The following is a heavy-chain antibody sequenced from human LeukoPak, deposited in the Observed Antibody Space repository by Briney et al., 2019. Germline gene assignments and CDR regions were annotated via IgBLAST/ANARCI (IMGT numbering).Heavy chain of an antibody. CDR3: AGQGDAVVTDV. CDR2: INPGDSDT. Sequence: WIGWGRRMAGKGGEGMAFINPGDSDTRYSPSFQGHVTISVDKSINTAYLQWGSLKASDTAMYYCAGQGDAVVTDVWGQGTTVIVSS. V-gene: IGHV5-51*01. J-gene: IGHJ6*02. CDR1: W. D-gene: IGHD4-23*01.